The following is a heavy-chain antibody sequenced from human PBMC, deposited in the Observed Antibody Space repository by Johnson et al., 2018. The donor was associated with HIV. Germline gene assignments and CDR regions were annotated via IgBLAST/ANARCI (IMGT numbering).Heavy chain of an antibody. V-gene: IGHV3-66*04. CDR3: TKPSTGTYYGFHI. Sequence: VLLVESGGGTVQPGGSLRLSCAASGFSVSSNYMSWVRQAPGKGLEWVSVLYSGGNTYYADSVKGRFNISRDNSNNTVWLQMNSLRGEDTAVYYCTKPSTGTYYGFHIWGQGTMVTVSS. CDR1: GFSVSSNY. CDR2: LYSGGNT. J-gene: IGHJ3*02.